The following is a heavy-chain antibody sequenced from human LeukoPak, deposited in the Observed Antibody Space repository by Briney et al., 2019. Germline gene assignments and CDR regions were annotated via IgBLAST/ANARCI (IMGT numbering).Heavy chain of an antibody. V-gene: IGHV1-18*01. Sequence: VASVKVSCKASGYIFTNYGISWVRQAPGQGLEWMGWISAHNGNTDYVQKFQGRVTMTTDTSTSTAYMELRSLRSDDTAVYYCARDGVLLWFGETTPRSVGLDYWGQGTLVTVSS. D-gene: IGHD3-10*01. J-gene: IGHJ4*02. CDR1: GYIFTNYG. CDR3: ARDGVLLWFGETTPRSVGLDY. CDR2: ISAHNGNT.